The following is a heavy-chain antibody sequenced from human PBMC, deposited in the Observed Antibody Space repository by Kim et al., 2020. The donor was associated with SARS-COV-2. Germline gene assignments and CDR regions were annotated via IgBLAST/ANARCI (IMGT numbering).Heavy chain of an antibody. CDR1: GYTFTSYD. D-gene: IGHD3-10*01. CDR3: ARAGGWFGELLSRYYYYGMDV. CDR2: MNPNSGNT. V-gene: IGHV1-8*01. J-gene: IGHJ6*02. Sequence: ASVKVSCKASGYTFTSYDINWVRQATGQGLEWMGWMNPNSGNTGYAQKFQGRVTMTRNTSISTAYMELSSLRSEDTAVYYCARAGGWFGELLSRYYYYGMDVWGQGTTVTVSS.